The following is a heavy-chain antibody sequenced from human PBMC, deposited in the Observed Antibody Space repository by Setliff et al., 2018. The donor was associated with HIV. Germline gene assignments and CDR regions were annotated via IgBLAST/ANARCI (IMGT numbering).Heavy chain of an antibody. CDR2: INHSGST. D-gene: IGHD4-17*01. Sequence: PSETLSLTCVVYGGSFSGYYWSWIRQPPGKGLEWIGEINHSGSTNYNPSLKSRVTISVDASKNQFSLRLSSVTAADTAVYYCARGFLRSRRRWFDPWGQGTLVTVSS. CDR1: GGSFSGYY. CDR3: ARGFLRSRRRWFDP. V-gene: IGHV4-34*01. J-gene: IGHJ5*02.